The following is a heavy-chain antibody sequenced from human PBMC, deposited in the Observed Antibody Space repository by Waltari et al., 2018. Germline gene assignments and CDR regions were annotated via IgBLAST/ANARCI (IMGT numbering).Heavy chain of an antibody. J-gene: IGHJ5*02. Sequence: QVQLQQSGPGLVKPSETLSLTCTVSGYSISNVYYWGWIRQPPGKGLEWIGSTHHSGRAYYNPSLNGSVTISLETSKNQFSLKLTSGAATDTAIYYCARQPIEGNLPDWFDPWGQGTLVTVSS. CDR3: ARQPIEGNLPDWFDP. D-gene: IGHD1-1*01. CDR2: THHSGRA. CDR1: GYSISNVYY. V-gene: IGHV4-38-2*02.